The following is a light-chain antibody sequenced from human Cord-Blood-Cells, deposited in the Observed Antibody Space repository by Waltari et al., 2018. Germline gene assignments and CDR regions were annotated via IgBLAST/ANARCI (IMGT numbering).Light chain of an antibody. J-gene: IGLJ2*01. V-gene: IGLV2-23*02. Sequence: QSALTQPASVSGSPGQSITISCTGTSSDVGSYNLVSLYQPPPGKAPNLMIYEVSKRPSGVSNRFAGSKSGNTASLTISGLQAEDEADYYCCSYAGSSTVVFGGGTKLTVL. CDR1: SSDVGSYNL. CDR3: CSYAGSSTVV. CDR2: EVS.